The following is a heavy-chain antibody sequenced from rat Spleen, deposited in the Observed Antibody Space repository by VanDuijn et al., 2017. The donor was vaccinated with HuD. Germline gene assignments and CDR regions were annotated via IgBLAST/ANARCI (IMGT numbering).Heavy chain of an antibody. Sequence: EVQLVESGGGLVQPGRSLKLSCAASGFTFSNYYMAWVRQAPKKGLEWVATISTSGSRTYYPDSVKGRFTISRDNAKSSLYLQMDSLRSEDTATYYCTRWGVGITTSVMDAWGQGASVTVSS. J-gene: IGHJ4*01. V-gene: IGHV5-27*01. CDR2: ISTSGSRT. CDR1: GFTFSNYY. CDR3: TRWGVGITTSVMDA. D-gene: IGHD1-7*01.